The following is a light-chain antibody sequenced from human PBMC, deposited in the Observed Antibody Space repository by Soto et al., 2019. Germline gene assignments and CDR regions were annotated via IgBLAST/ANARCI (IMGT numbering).Light chain of an antibody. CDR3: CSYAGGYTHAV. CDR1: SSDVGTYNY. CDR2: DVS. Sequence: QSALTQPRSVSGPPGQSVSISCSGTSSDVGTYNYVSWYQQHPGKAPKLMIYDVSKRPSGVPDRFSGSKSGNTASLTISGLQAEDEADYYCCSYAGGYTHAVFGGGTKLTVL. V-gene: IGLV2-11*01. J-gene: IGLJ2*01.